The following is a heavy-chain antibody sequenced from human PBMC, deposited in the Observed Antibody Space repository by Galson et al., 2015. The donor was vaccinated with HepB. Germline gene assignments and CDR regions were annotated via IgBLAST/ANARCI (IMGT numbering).Heavy chain of an antibody. D-gene: IGHD3-10*01. Sequence: SLRLSCAASGFTFSNVWMNWVRQAPGRGLEWVGRIKSKTDGGTTDYAAPVKGRFTTASDDSKNTLYLQMNSLKTEVTALYYCTTREILWFGELKHDYWGQGTLVTVSS. CDR1: GFTFSNVW. CDR2: IKSKTDGGTT. CDR3: TTREILWFGELKHDY. J-gene: IGHJ4*03. V-gene: IGHV3-15*07.